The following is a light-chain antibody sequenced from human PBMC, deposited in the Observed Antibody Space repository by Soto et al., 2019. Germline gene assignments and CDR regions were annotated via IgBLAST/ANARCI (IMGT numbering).Light chain of an antibody. V-gene: IGLV1-51*02. Sequence: QSVLTQPPSVSAAPGQKVTISCSGSSSNIGNNYVSWYQQLPGIAPKLPIYENNKRPSGIPDRFSGSKSGTSATLGITGLQTGDEADYYCGTWDSSLSAGVFGGGTKLTVL. J-gene: IGLJ3*02. CDR1: SSNIGNNY. CDR3: GTWDSSLSAGV. CDR2: ENN.